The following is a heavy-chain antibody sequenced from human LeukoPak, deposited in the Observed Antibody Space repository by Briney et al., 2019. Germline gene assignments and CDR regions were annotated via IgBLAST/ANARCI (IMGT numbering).Heavy chain of an antibody. D-gene: IGHD3-3*01. CDR2: ISSSSSYI. CDR3: ARSALAYYDFWSGSQNDAFDI. V-gene: IGHV3-21*01. CDR1: GFTFSSYS. Sequence: GGSLRLSCAASGFTFSSYSMNWVRQAPGKGLEWVSSISSSSSYIYYADSVKGRFTISRDNAKNSLYLQMNSLRAEDTAVYYCARSALAYYDFWSGSQNDAFDIWGQGTMVTVSS. J-gene: IGHJ3*02.